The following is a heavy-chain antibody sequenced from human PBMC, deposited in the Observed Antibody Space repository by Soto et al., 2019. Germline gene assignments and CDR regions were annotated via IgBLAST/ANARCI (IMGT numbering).Heavy chain of an antibody. CDR2: IYYSGGT. J-gene: IGHJ6*03. Sequence: QVQLQESGPGLVKPSQTLSLTCTVSGGSISRGGYYWSWIRQHPGKGLEWIGYIYYSGGTYYNPSLKSRVTISVDTSENQFSLRLSSVTAADTAVYYCARKDSGYADYMDVWSKGTRVTVSS. CDR3: ARKDSGYADYMDV. CDR1: GGSISRGGYY. V-gene: IGHV4-31*03. D-gene: IGHD5-12*01.